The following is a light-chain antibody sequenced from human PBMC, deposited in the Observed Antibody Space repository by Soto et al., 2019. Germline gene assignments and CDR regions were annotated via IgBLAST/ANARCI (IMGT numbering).Light chain of an antibody. J-gene: IGKJ1*01. Sequence: IQMTQSPAAMSASVGGRGTIACRTNQGISNYLAWFQQKPGQVPKRLIYGASTRATGIPARFSGSGSGTEFTLTISSLQPDDFATYYCQHYNSYSQAFGQGTKVDIK. CDR2: GAS. CDR1: QGISNY. CDR3: QHYNSYSQA. V-gene: IGKV1-17*03.